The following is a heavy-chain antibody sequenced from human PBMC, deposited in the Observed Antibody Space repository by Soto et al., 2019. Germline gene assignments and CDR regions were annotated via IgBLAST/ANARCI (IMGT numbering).Heavy chain of an antibody. CDR2: ISSSGSTI. J-gene: IGHJ6*02. CDR3: ARDDAYYYYYGMDV. V-gene: IGHV3-48*03. CDR1: GFTFSSYE. Sequence: PVGSLRLSCAASGFTFSSYEMNWVRQAPGKGLEWVSYISSSGSTIYYADSVKGRFTISRDNAENSLYLQMNSLRAEDTAVYYCARDDAYYYYYGMDVWGQGTTVTVSS. D-gene: IGHD2-2*01.